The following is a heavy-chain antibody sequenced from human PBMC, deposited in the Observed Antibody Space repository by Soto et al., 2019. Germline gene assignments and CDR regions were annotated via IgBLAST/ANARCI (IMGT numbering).Heavy chain of an antibody. CDR1: GFTFDDYT. CDR3: ATGGPDSSSGLSYYYGMDV. CDR2: ISWDGGST. V-gene: IGHV3-43*01. Sequence: PGGSLRLSCAASGFTFDDYTMHWVRQAPGKGLEWVSLISWDGGSTYYADSVKGRLTISRDNSKNSLYLQMNSLRTEDTALYYCATGGPDSSSGLSYYYGMDVWGKGSTVTV. D-gene: IGHD6-13*01. J-gene: IGHJ6*04.